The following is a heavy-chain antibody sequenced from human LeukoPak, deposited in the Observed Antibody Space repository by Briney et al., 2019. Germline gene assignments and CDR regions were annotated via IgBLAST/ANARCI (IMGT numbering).Heavy chain of an antibody. V-gene: IGHV4-59*12. J-gene: IGHJ6*02. Sequence: SETLSLTCTVSGASISSYYWSWIRQPPGKGLEWIGYIYSSGSTDYNPSLKSRVTMSVDTSKNQFSLKLSSVTATDTAVYYCARGSGYDSGYYYYGMDVWGQGTTVTVSS. D-gene: IGHD5-12*01. CDR1: GASISSYY. CDR3: ARGSGYDSGYYYYGMDV. CDR2: IYSSGST.